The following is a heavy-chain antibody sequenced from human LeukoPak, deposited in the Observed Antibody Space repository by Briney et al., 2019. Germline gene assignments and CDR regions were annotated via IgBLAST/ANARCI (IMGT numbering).Heavy chain of an antibody. Sequence: NSSETLSLTCTVSGGSISSYYWSWIRQPPGKGLEWIGYIYYSGSTNYNPSLKSRVTISVDTSKNQFSLKLNSVTAADTAVYYCARHQYSISWSPFDYWGQGTLVTVCS. CDR2: IYYSGST. CDR3: ARHQYSISWSPFDY. D-gene: IGHD6-13*01. CDR1: GGSISSYY. J-gene: IGHJ4*02. V-gene: IGHV4-59*08.